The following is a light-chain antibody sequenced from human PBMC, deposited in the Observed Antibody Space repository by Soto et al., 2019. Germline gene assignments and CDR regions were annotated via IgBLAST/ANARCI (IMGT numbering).Light chain of an antibody. J-gene: IGLJ1*01. V-gene: IGLV1-40*01. CDR3: QSYDSSLSGSYV. CDR1: NSHNGADYD. CDR2: GNN. Sequence: SLREPPPPMSWGPGPRGTLSCPGGNSHNGADYDVHWYQQLPGTAPKLLIYGNNNRPSGVPDRFSGSKSGTSASLAITGLQPEDEADYYCQSYDSSLSGSYVFGPGTKVTVL.